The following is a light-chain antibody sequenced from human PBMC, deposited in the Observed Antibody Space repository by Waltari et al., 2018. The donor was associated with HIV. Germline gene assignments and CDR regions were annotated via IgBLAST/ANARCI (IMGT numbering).Light chain of an antibody. CDR1: SSAVGAYY. CDR3: SSYISSATPE. J-gene: IGLJ3*02. V-gene: IGLV2-14*01. CDR2: EVT. Sequence: QSALTQPASVSGSPGQSISISCTGTSSAVGAYYVSWYQHHSGKAPKVIIYEVTNRPSGVSHRFSGSKSGNTASLTISGLLPEDEADYFCSSYISSATPEFGGGTRLTVL.